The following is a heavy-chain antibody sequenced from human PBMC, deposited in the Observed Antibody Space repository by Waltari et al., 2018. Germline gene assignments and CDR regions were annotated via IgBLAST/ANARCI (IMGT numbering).Heavy chain of an antibody. CDR1: GGSINCFY. CDR2: IYYTGST. J-gene: IGHJ5*02. CDR3: ARGGGGDWEWFDP. Sequence: QVQLQESSRGLLKPSETLSIICTVSGGSINCFYWSWVRQPPGKGLDWIGYIYYTGSTNFNPSLKSRVTMSVDTSKNQFSLKLSSVTAVDTAFYYCARGGGGDWEWFDPWGQGTLVTVSS. D-gene: IGHD2-21*02. V-gene: IGHV4-59*01.